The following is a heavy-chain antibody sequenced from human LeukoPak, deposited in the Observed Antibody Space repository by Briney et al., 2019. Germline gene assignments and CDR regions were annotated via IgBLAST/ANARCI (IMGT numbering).Heavy chain of an antibody. CDR3: AKGPTLLGSGSWVYYYYGMDV. CDR1: GFTFSSYG. Sequence: GRSLRLSCAASGFTFSSYGMHWVRQAPGKGLEWVAVISYDGSNKYYADSVKGRFTISRDNSKNTLYLQMNSLRAEDTAVYYCAKGPTLLGSGSWVYYYYGMDVWGQGTTVTVSS. V-gene: IGHV3-30*18. D-gene: IGHD3-10*01. J-gene: IGHJ6*02. CDR2: ISYDGSNK.